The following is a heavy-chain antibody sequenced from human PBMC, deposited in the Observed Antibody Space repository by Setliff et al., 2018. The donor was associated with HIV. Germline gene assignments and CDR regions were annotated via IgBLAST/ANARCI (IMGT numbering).Heavy chain of an antibody. Sequence: GASVKVSCKASGYTFTGHYLHWVRQAPGQGLEWLGWVNPNSGDEIYAQNFQGRVTMTRDTSINAAYMELRGLRSDDTAVYYCARNFGLSPSGKYYYYYGMDIWGQGTTVTVS. J-gene: IGHJ6*02. D-gene: IGHD3-10*01. CDR3: ARNFGLSPSGKYYYYYGMDI. CDR1: GYTFTGHY. V-gene: IGHV1-2*02. CDR2: VNPNSGDE.